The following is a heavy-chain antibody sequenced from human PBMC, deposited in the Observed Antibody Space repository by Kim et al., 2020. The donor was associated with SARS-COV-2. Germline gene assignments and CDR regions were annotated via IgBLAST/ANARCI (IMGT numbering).Heavy chain of an antibody. CDR1: GYSFTSYW. CDR3: ARRSAWGKDTNYGELLIDY. D-gene: IGHD1-26*01. V-gene: IGHV5-51*01. Sequence: GESLKISCKGSGYSFTSYWIGWVRQMPGKGLEWMGIIYPGDSDTRYSPSFQGQVTIPADKSISTAYLQWSSLKASDTAMYYCARRSAWGKDTNYGELLIDYWGQGTLVTVSS. J-gene: IGHJ4*02. CDR2: IYPGDSDT.